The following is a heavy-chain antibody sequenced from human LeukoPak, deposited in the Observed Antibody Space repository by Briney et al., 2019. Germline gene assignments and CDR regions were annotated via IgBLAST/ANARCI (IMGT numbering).Heavy chain of an antibody. D-gene: IGHD3-9*01. CDR2: IYASGST. CDR3: AREPKTGYYNVLPFDY. V-gene: IGHV4-61*02. J-gene: IGHJ4*02. CDR1: GGSISSGSDY. Sequence: PSETLSLTCTVSGGSISSGSDYWGWNRQPAGRGLEWIVRIYASGSTNYNPSLKSRFTISVDTSKNQFSLKLSSVTAADTAVYYCAREPKTGYYNVLPFDYWGQGTLVTVSS.